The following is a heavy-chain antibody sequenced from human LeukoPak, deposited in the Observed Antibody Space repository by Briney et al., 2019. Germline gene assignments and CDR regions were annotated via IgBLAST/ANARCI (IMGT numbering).Heavy chain of an antibody. J-gene: IGHJ4*02. Sequence: HPGRSLRLSCAASALTFSSYGMHWVRQAPGKGLEWVAVIWNDGSNRYYADSVKGRFIISRDNSKTTLYLQMNSLRAEDTAVYYCARDPIETLNYDILTGYLDYWGQGTLVTVSS. CDR2: IWNDGSNR. CDR3: ARDPIETLNYDILTGYLDY. CDR1: ALTFSSYG. D-gene: IGHD3-9*01. V-gene: IGHV3-33*01.